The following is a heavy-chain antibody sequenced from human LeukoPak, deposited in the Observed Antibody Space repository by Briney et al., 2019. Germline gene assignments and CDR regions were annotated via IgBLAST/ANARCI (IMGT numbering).Heavy chain of an antibody. Sequence: PGGSLRLSCAASGFTFSSYAMSWVRQAPGKGLEWVSTISGSGDSTYFADSVKGRFTISRDNAKNTLYLQMNSLRAEDTAVYYCARSYYDSSGYYALFDYWGQGTLVTVSS. D-gene: IGHD3-22*01. CDR2: ISGSGDST. J-gene: IGHJ4*02. V-gene: IGHV3-23*01. CDR1: GFTFSSYA. CDR3: ARSYYDSSGYYALFDY.